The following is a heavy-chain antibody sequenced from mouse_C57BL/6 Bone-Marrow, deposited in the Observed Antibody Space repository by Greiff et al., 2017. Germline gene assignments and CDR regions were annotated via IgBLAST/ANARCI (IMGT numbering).Heavy chain of an antibody. Sequence: QVQLQQPGAELVKPGASVKMSCKASGYTFTSYWITWVKQRPGQGLEWIGDIYPGSGSTNYNEKLKSKATLTVDTSSSTAYMQLSSLTSEDSAVFYGARWYFGCLLRWYFDVWGTGTTVTVSS. CDR3: ARWYFGCLLRWYFDV. CDR1: GYTFTSYW. V-gene: IGHV1-55*01. CDR2: IYPGSGST. J-gene: IGHJ1*03. D-gene: IGHD2-3*01.